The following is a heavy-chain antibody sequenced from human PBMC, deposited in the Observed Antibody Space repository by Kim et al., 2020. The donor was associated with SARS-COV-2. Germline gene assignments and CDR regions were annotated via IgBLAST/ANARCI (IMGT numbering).Heavy chain of an antibody. J-gene: IGHJ4*02. CDR1: GGSISSSNW. V-gene: IGHV4-4*02. CDR3: ARSRASWYELGIDY. Sequence: SETLSLTCAVSGGSISSSNWWSWVRQPPGKGLEWIGEIYHSGSTNYNPSLKSRVTISVDKSKNQFSLKLSSVTAADTAVYYCARSRASWYELGIDYWGQGTLVTVSS. CDR2: IYHSGST. D-gene: IGHD6-13*01.